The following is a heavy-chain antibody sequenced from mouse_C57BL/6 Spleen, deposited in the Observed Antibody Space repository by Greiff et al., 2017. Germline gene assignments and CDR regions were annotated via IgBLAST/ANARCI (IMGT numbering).Heavy chain of an antibody. V-gene: IGHV1-74*01. D-gene: IGHD3-2*02. CDR1: GYTFTSYW. J-gene: IGHJ4*01. CDR2: IHPSDSDT. CDR3: AIDLGGLRYAMDY. Sequence: QVQLKQPGAELVKPGASVKVSCKASGYTFTSYWMHWVKQRPGQGLEWIGRIHPSDSDTNYNQKFKGKATLTVDKSSSTAYMQLSSLTSEDSAVYYCAIDLGGLRYAMDYWGQGTSVTVSS.